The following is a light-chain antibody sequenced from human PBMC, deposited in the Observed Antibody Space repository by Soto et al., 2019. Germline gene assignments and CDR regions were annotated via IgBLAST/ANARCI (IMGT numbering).Light chain of an antibody. CDR2: DVS. CDR1: SSDVGGYNY. CDR3: GSYAGSYTFV. J-gene: IGLJ1*01. V-gene: IGLV2-11*01. Sequence: QSALTQPRSVSGSPGQSVTISCTGTSSDVGGYNYVSWYQQHPGKAPKLMIYDVSKRPSGVPDRFSGSKSGNTASLTIARLQAEEEADYYCGSYAGSYTFVFGTGTKVTVL.